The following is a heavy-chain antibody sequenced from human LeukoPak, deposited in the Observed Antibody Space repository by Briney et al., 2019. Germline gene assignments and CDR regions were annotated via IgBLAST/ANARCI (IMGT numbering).Heavy chain of an antibody. CDR1: GFTLRSYW. CDR2: INIDGSIT. V-gene: IGHV3-74*01. CDR3: ARDSPSVGATIDY. J-gene: IGHJ4*02. Sequence: PGGSLRLSCAASGFTLRSYWMHWVRQVPGKGLVWVSRINIDGSITSYADSVKGRFTISRDNAKNTLYLQMNSLRAEDTAVYYCARDSPSVGATIDYWGQGPLVTVSS. D-gene: IGHD1-26*01.